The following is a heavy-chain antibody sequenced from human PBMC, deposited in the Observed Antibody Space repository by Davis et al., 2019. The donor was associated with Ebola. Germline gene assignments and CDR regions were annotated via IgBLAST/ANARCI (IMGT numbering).Heavy chain of an antibody. J-gene: IGHJ5*02. V-gene: IGHV1-3*01. CDR3: ARDGGGGWYVRRYNWFDP. CDR2: INAGNGNT. Sequence: ASVKVSCKASGGTFSSYAISWVRQAPGQGLEWMGWINAGNGNTKYSQKFQGRVTITRDTSASTAYMELSSLRSEDTAVYYCARDGGGGWYVRRYNWFDPWGQGTLVTVSS. D-gene: IGHD6-19*01. CDR1: GGTFSSYA.